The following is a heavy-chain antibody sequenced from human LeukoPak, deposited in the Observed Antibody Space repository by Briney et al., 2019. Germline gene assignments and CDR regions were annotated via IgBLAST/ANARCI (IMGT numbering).Heavy chain of an antibody. Sequence: ASVKVSCKASGYTFTSYGISWVRQAPGQGLEWMGWISAYNGNTNYAQKLQGRVTMTTDTSTSTAYMELRSLRSDDTAVYYCARLGLSGSYRRVRFDWFDPWGQGTLVTVSS. D-gene: IGHD1-26*01. CDR2: ISAYNGNT. CDR3: ARLGLSGSYRRVRFDWFDP. CDR1: GYTFTSYG. J-gene: IGHJ5*02. V-gene: IGHV1-18*01.